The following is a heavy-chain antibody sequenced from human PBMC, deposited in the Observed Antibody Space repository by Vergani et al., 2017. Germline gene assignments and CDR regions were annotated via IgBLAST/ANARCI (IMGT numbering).Heavy chain of an antibody. CDR3: ARGTLTATNWFDP. CDR1: GGSISTYY. V-gene: IGHV4-59*01. Sequence: QVQLQESGPGLVKPSETLSLTCTVSGGSISTYYWSWIRQPPGKGLEWIGYIYYSGSTNYNPSLKSRVTISVDTSKNQFSLNLSSVTAADTAVYYCARGTLTATNWFDPWGQGTLVTVSS. D-gene: IGHD2-21*02. CDR2: IYYSGST. J-gene: IGHJ5*02.